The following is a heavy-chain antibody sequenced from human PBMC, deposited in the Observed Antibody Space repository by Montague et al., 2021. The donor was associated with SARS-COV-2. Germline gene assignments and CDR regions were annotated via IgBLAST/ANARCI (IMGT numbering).Heavy chain of an antibody. CDR1: GYSFTSYW. CDR3: ARHGGDSVTGYYKFWWFDP. V-gene: IGHV5-10-1*01. Sequence: QSGAEVKKPGESLRISRKGSGYSFTSYWISWVRQMPGKGLEWMGRIDPSDSYTNYSPSFQGPVTISADKSISTAYLQWSSLKASDTAMYYCARHGGDSVTGYYKFWWFDPWGQGTLVTVSS. CDR2: IDPSDSYT. D-gene: IGHD3-9*01. J-gene: IGHJ5*02.